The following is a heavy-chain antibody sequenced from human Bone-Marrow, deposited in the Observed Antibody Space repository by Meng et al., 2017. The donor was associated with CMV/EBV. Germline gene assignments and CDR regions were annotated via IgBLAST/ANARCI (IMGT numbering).Heavy chain of an antibody. V-gene: IGHV1-2*02. CDR3: AKNQRRALLNPASGCDY. Sequence: ASVKVSCKASGYTFSDYYMHWVRQAPGQGLEWMGWINPYSGGTNYAQKFQDRVTMTRDTSISTAYMELSRLRSDDTAIYFCAKNQRRALLNPASGCDYWGQGTVVTVSS. CDR2: INPYSGGT. J-gene: IGHJ4*02. CDR1: GYTFSDYY. D-gene: IGHD6-6*01.